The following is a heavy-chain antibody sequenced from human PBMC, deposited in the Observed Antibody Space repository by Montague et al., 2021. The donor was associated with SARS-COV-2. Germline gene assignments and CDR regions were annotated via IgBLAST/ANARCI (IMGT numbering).Heavy chain of an antibody. D-gene: IGHD3-22*01. CDR2: ISYDGSNK. J-gene: IGHJ4*02. CDR1: GFTFSSYA. V-gene: IGHV3-30-3*01. CDR3: ARARRGGYYDSLDY. Sequence: SLRLSCAASGFTFSSYAMHWVRQAPGKGLEWVAVISYDGSNKYYADSVKGRFTISRDNSKSTLYLQMNSLRAEDTAVYYCARARRGGYYDSLDYWGQGTLVTVSS.